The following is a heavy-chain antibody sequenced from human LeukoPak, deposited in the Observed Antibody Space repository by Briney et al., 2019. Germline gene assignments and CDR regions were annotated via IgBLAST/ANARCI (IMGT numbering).Heavy chain of an antibody. CDR1: GGSISSYY. D-gene: IGHD3-16*01. J-gene: IGHJ4*02. CDR3: ARVYGYFDY. V-gene: IGHV4-59*01. CDR2: IYYSGST. Sequence: PSETLSLTCTVSGGSISSYYWSWIRQPPGKGPEWIGYIYYSGSTNYNPSLKSRVTISVDTSKNQFSLKLSSVTAADTAVYYCARVYGYFDYWGQGTLVTVSS.